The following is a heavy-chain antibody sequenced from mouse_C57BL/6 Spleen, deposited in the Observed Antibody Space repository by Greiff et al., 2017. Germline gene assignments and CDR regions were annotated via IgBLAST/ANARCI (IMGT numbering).Heavy chain of an antibody. CDR1: GFTFSSYA. J-gene: IGHJ1*03. CDR3: ARDRPRYSNYGYFDV. CDR2: ISDGGSYT. D-gene: IGHD2-5*01. Sequence: EVKLVESGGGLVKPGGSLKLSCAASGFTFSSYAMSWVRQTPETRLEWVATISDGGSYTYYPDNVKGRFTISRDNAKNNLYLQMSHLKSEDTAMYYCARDRPRYSNYGYFDVWGTGTTVTVSS. V-gene: IGHV5-4*01.